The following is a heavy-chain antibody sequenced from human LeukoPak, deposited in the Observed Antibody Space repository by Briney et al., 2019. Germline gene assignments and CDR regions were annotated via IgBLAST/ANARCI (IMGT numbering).Heavy chain of an antibody. J-gene: IGHJ4*02. CDR3: ARYSGSYKYYFDY. CDR1: GFTFSSYS. V-gene: IGHV3-21*01. Sequence: PGGSLRLFCAASGFTFSSYSMNWVRQAPGKGLEWVSSISSSSSYIYYADSVKGRFTISRDNAKNSLYLQMNSLRAEDTAVYYCARYSGSYKYYFDYWGQGTLVTVSP. CDR2: ISSSSSYI. D-gene: IGHD1-26*01.